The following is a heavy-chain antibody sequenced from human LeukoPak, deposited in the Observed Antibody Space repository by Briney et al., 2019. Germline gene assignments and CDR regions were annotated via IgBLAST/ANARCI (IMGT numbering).Heavy chain of an antibody. CDR1: GFTFSGYG. V-gene: IGHV3-30*02. Sequence: PGGSLRLSCAASGFTFSGYGIHWVRQAPGKGLEWVAFIQYDGSNKYYADSVKGRFTISRDNSKNTLFLQMNSLRAEDTAVYYCATGYYYDSSAYSYFDYWGQGTLVTVSP. CDR3: ATGYYYDSSAYSYFDY. CDR2: IQYDGSNK. J-gene: IGHJ4*02. D-gene: IGHD3-22*01.